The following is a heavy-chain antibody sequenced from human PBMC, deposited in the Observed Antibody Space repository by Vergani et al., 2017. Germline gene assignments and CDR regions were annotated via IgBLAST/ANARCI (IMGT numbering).Heavy chain of an antibody. J-gene: IGHJ6*03. CDR2: ISMSSSTI. V-gene: IGHV3-48*01. Sequence: DVQLVESGGTLVQPGGSLRLSCAASGFPFRSHSMNWVRQSPGKGLEWISYISMSSSTIHYADSVRGRFTISRDNSKNTLYLQMSSLRAEDTAVYYCARDQVPAAIRLNVGNYMDVWGKGTTVIVSS. D-gene: IGHD2-2*02. CDR3: ARDQVPAAIRLNVGNYMDV. CDR1: GFPFRSHS.